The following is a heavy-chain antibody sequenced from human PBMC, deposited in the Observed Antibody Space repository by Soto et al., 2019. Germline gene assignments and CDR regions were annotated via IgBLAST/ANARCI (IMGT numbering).Heavy chain of an antibody. CDR2: MNPSDGST. J-gene: IGHJ3*01. CDR1: GYTFTSYY. V-gene: IGHV1-46*01. D-gene: IGHD2-2*01. CDR3: VRSTVSDAFDL. Sequence: QVRLVQSGAEVKKPGASVKVSCKASGYTFTSYYLHWVRQAPGQGLVWMGIMNPSDGSTSYTQKFQGRVTMTRDTSTSTVYMEMSSLRSEDTAVYYCVRSTVSDAFDLWGQGTMVTVSS.